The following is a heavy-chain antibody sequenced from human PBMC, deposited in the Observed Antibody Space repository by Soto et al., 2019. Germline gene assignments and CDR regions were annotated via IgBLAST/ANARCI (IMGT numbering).Heavy chain of an antibody. CDR3: ARESGGSYSTYYGMDV. D-gene: IGHD1-26*01. CDR1: GGPISSGDYY. J-gene: IGHJ6*02. Sequence: SETLSLTCTVSGGPISSGDYYWSWIRQPPGKGLEWIGYIYYSGSTYYNPSLKSRVTISVDTSKNQFSLKLSSVTAADTAVYYCARESGGSYSTYYGMDVWGQGTTVTVSS. CDR2: IYYSGST. V-gene: IGHV4-30-4*01.